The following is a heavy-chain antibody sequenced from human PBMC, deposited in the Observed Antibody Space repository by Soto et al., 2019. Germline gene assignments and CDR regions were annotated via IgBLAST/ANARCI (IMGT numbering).Heavy chain of an antibody. CDR2: VDNSGGT. CDR3: AKTRVPVT. Sequence: QVQLQESGPGLVKPSETLSLTCTVSGGSLKNFYWSWSRQSPGKGLEWIGYVDNSGGTNYNPSLNGRATISIEMSKNQFYLRLTSVTASDTAIYYCAKTRVPVTWGQGTPVTVSS. J-gene: IGHJ4*02. CDR1: GGSLKNFY. D-gene: IGHD2-2*01. V-gene: IGHV4-59*01.